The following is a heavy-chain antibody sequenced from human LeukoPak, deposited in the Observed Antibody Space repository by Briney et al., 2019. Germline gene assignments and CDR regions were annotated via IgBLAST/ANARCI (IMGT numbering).Heavy chain of an antibody. V-gene: IGHV4-39*07. Sequence: SETLSLTCTVSGGSISSSSYYWGWIRQPPGKGLERIGSIYYSGSTNYNPSLKSRVTISVDTSKNQFSLKLSSVTAADTAVYYCARGHRGITIFGVVRAELGPYYYYYMDVWGKGTTVTVSS. J-gene: IGHJ6*03. D-gene: IGHD3-3*01. CDR3: ARGHRGITIFGVVRAELGPYYYYYMDV. CDR1: GGSISSSSYY. CDR2: IYYSGST.